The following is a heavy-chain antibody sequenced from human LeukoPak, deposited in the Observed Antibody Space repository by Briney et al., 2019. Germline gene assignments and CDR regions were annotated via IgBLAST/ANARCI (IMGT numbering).Heavy chain of an antibody. J-gene: IGHJ3*02. CDR3: TRGYYDSSGYYWAVDI. V-gene: IGHV3-73*01. CDR2: LRSKANSYAT. CDR1: GFTFSGSA. D-gene: IGHD3-22*01. Sequence: GGSLRLSCAASGFTFSGSAMHWVRQASRKGLEWVGRLRSKANSYATAYAASVKGRFTISRDDSKNTAYLQMNSLKTEDTAVYYCTRGYYDSSGYYWAVDIWGQGTMVTVSS.